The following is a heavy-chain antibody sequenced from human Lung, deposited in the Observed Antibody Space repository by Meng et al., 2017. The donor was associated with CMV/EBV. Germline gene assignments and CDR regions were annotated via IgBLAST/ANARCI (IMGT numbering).Heavy chain of an antibody. V-gene: IGHV1-69*05. D-gene: IGHD6-13*01. CDR1: GGTFSSYA. Sequence: SXXVSXXASGGTFSSYAISWVRQAPGQGLEWMGGIIPIFGTANYAQKFQGRVTITTDESTSTAYMELSSLRSEDTAVYYCAREGSSSWSRRYNWFDPWGQGTLVTVSS. J-gene: IGHJ5*02. CDR2: IIPIFGTA. CDR3: AREGSSSWSRRYNWFDP.